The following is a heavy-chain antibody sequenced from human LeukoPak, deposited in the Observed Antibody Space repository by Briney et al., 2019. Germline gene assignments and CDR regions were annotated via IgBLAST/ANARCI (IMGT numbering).Heavy chain of an antibody. CDR3: ARGALEWLFAPRTVSYFDY. Sequence: QPGGSLRLSCAASGFTFSSYAMHWVRQAPGKGLEWVAVISYDGSNKYYADSVKGRFTISRDNSKNTLYLQMNSLRAEDTAVYYCARGALEWLFAPRTVSYFDYWGQGTLVTVSS. CDR1: GFTFSSYA. D-gene: IGHD3-3*01. CDR2: ISYDGSNK. V-gene: IGHV3-30-3*01. J-gene: IGHJ4*02.